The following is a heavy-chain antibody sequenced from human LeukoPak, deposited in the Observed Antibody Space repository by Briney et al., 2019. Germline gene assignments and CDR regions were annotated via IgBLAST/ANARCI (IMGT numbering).Heavy chain of an antibody. J-gene: IGHJ3*02. Sequence: ASVKVSCKASGYTFTGYYMHWVRQAPGQGLEWMGWINPNSGGTNYAQKFQGWVTMTRDTSISTAYMELGRLRSDDTAVYYCARDTPDYDSSGYYLAAFDIWGQGTMVTVSS. CDR3: ARDTPDYDSSGYYLAAFDI. CDR2: INPNSGGT. V-gene: IGHV1-2*04. CDR1: GYTFTGYY. D-gene: IGHD3-22*01.